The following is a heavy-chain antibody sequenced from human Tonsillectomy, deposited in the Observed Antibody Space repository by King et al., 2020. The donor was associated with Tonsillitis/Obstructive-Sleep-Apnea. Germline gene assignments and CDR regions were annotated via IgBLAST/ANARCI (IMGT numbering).Heavy chain of an antibody. CDR1: GFSLRTYG. D-gene: IGHD3-9*01. CDR2: LWYDGTNK. V-gene: IGHV3-33*01. J-gene: IGHJ4*02. CDR3: ARDQLSNDNHADY. Sequence: VQLVESGGGVVQPGNSLTISCAASGFSLRTYGMHWVRQAPGKGLEWVAVLWYDGTNKYYADSVKGRFTVSRDNSKNTLYLQMNSLRAEDTAVYYCARDQLSNDNHADYWGQGTLVTVSS.